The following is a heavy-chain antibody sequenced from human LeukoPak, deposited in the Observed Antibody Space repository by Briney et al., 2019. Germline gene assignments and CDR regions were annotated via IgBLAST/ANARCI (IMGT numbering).Heavy chain of an antibody. Sequence: SETLSLTCAVYGGSFSGYCWSWIRQPPGKGLEWIGEINHSGSTNYNPSLKSRVTISVDTSKNQFSLKLSSVTAADTAVYYCARVNSSGWYVSYWGQGTLVTVSS. CDR3: ARVNSSGWYVSY. V-gene: IGHV4-34*01. CDR1: GGSFSGYC. D-gene: IGHD6-19*01. CDR2: INHSGST. J-gene: IGHJ4*02.